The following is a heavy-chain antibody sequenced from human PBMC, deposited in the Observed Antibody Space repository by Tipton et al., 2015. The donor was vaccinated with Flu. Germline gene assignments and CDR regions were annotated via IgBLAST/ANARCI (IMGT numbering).Heavy chain of an antibody. V-gene: IGHV4-59*08. CDR3: ARRDYSNYVSDPKSWFDP. Sequence: LRLSCTVSGDSLSSYYWSWIRQSPGKGLEWIGQVYYSGTTNYNPSLKSRVTISLDKSKNQFSLNLFSVTAADTAVYYCARRDYSNYVSDPKSWFDPWGQGTLVTVSS. CDR1: GDSLSSYY. D-gene: IGHD4-11*01. J-gene: IGHJ5*02. CDR2: VYYSGTT.